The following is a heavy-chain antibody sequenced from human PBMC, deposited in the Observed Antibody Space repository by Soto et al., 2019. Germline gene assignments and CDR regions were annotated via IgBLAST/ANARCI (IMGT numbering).Heavy chain of an antibody. V-gene: IGHV3-33*01. CDR1: GFTFSSYG. D-gene: IGHD3-10*01. Sequence: QVQLVESGGGVVQPGRSLRLSCAASGFTFSSYGMHWVRQAPGKGLEWVAVIWYDGSNKYYADSVKGRFTISRDNSKNTLYLQMNSLRAEDTAVYYCARDGDYYGSGSYSLLDYWGQGTLVTVSS. J-gene: IGHJ4*02. CDR2: IWYDGSNK. CDR3: ARDGDYYGSGSYSLLDY.